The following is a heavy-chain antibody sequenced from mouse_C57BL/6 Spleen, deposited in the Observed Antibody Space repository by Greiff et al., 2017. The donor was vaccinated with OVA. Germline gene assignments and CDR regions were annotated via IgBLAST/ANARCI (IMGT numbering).Heavy chain of an antibody. Sequence: LQRVESGPGLVAPSQSLSITCTVSGFSLTSYGVSWVRQPPGKGLEWLGVIWGDGSTNYHSALISRLSISKDNSKSQVFLKLNSLQTDDTATYYCALYDYDEGTFYYAMDYWGQGTSVTVSS. CDR3: ALYDYDEGTFYYAMDY. CDR1: GFSLTSYG. J-gene: IGHJ4*01. CDR2: IWGDGST. D-gene: IGHD2-4*01. V-gene: IGHV2-3*01.